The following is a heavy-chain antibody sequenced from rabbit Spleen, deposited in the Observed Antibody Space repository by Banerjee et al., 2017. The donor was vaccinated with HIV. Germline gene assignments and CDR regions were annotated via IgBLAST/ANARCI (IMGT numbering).Heavy chain of an antibody. CDR2: IDSGSRDFT. CDR3: ARDTGSSFSTYGMDL. CDR1: GFAFSNYNF. J-gene: IGHJ6*01. D-gene: IGHD8-1*01. Sequence: QRLVESGGGLVQPGASLTLTCTASGFAFSNYNFMCWVRQAPGKGLEWIACIDSGSRDFTYYASWAKGRFTISKTSSTTVTLQMTSLTVADTATYFCARDTGSSFSTYGMDLWGPGTLVTVS. V-gene: IGHV1S40*01.